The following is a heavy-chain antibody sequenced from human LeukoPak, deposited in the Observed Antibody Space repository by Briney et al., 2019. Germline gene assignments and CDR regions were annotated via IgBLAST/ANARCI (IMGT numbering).Heavy chain of an antibody. CDR2: IWYDGSNK. CDR1: GFTSSSYG. J-gene: IGHJ5*02. V-gene: IGHV3-33*01. D-gene: IGHD3-3*01. CDR3: ARSVYDFWSGYYP. Sequence: PGGSLRLSCAASGFTSSSYGMHWVRQAPGKGLEWVAVIWYDGSNKYYADSVKGRFTISRDNAKNSLYLQMNSLRAEDTAVYYCARSVYDFWSGYYPWGQGTLVTVSS.